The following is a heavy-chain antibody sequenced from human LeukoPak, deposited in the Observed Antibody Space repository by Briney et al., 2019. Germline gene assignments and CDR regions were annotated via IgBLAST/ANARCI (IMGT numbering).Heavy chain of an antibody. V-gene: IGHV1-46*01. CDR1: GYTFTSYY. Sequence: WASVKVSCKASGYTFTSYYMHWVRQAPGQGLEWMGIINPSGGSTSYAQKFQGRVTMTRDTSTSTVYMELSSLRSEDTAVYYCAARHYDILTSYYQLDYWGQGTLVTVSS. J-gene: IGHJ4*02. CDR2: INPSGGST. CDR3: AARHYDILTSYYQLDY. D-gene: IGHD3-9*01.